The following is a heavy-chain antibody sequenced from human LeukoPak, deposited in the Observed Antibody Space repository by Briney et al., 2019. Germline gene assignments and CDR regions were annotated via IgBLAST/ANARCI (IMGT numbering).Heavy chain of an antibody. CDR2: INPNSGGT. J-gene: IGHJ4*02. Sequence: ASVKVSCKASGYTFTGYYMHWVRQAPGQGLEWMGRINPNSGGTNYAQKFQGRVTMTRDTSISTAYMELSRLRSDDTAVYYCARISYYGSGGYYKEWGQGTLVTVSS. CDR3: ARISYYGSGGYYKE. V-gene: IGHV1-2*06. D-gene: IGHD3-10*01. CDR1: GYTFTGYY.